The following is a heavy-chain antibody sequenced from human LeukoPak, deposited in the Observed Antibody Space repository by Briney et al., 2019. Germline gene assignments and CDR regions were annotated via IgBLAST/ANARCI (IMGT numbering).Heavy chain of an antibody. CDR3: AKDVGKWESLHFFDY. Sequence: GGSLRLSCLTSGFTFSTNAMSWVRQAPGKGLEWISGISGSGASTYYADSVTGRFTISRDNSRNSLYLQMNSLRGDDTAVYYCAKDVGKWESLHFFDYWGQGTLVTVSS. V-gene: IGHV3-23*01. J-gene: IGHJ4*02. CDR2: ISGSGAST. CDR1: GFTFSTNA. D-gene: IGHD1-26*01.